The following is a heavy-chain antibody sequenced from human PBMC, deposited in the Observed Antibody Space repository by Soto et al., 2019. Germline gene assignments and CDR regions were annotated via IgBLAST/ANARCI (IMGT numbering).Heavy chain of an antibody. V-gene: IGHV6-1*01. J-gene: IGHJ5*02. Sequence: QVQLQQSGPGLVKPSQTLSLTCAISGDSVSSNDAVWNWIRQSPSRGLEWLGRTYYRSIWQTEYAVSAKGRMTINPAASKTPFSLHLNSVTPHDTAIYYCARLVGNSWLDHWGQGTLVTVSA. CDR1: GDSVSSNDAV. D-gene: IGHD6-6*01. CDR2: TYYRSIWQT. CDR3: ARLVGNSWLDH.